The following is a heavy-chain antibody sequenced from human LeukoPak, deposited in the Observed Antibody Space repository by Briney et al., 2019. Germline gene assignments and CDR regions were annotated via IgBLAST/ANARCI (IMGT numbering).Heavy chain of an antibody. CDR2: VRTTAEGETT. J-gene: IGHJ4*02. Sequence: GGSLRLSCEGSGFNFNDAWMSWIRQAPGKELEWVGRVRTTAEGETTDYAAPVRGRFIISRDDSKSMVYLQMNRLETEDTAIYYCTAGLGKTDDDSWGQGTLVTVSS. CDR3: TAGLGKTDDDS. V-gene: IGHV3-15*01. CDR1: GFNFNDAW. D-gene: IGHD4-11*01.